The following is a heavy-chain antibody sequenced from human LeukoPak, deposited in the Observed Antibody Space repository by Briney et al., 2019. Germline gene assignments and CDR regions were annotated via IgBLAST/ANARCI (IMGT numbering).Heavy chain of an antibody. CDR2: INHSGST. CDR1: GGSFSGYY. J-gene: IGHJ3*02. V-gene: IGHV4-34*01. CDR3: ARGLSCSGGSCYSAFDI. Sequence: SETLSLTCAVYGGSFSGYYWSWIRQPPGKGLEWIGEINHSGSTNYNPSLKGRVTISVDTSKNQFSLKLSSVTAADTAVYYCARGLSCSGGSCYSAFDIWGQGTMVTVSS. D-gene: IGHD2-15*01.